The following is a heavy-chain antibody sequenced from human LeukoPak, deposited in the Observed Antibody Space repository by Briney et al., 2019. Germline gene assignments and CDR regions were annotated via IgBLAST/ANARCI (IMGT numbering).Heavy chain of an antibody. CDR2: ISSSGSTI. D-gene: IGHD6-13*01. J-gene: IGHJ4*02. Sequence: GGSLRLSCAASGFTFSSYEMNWVRQAPGKGLEWVSYISSSGSTIYYADSVKGRFTISRDNAKNSPYLQMNSLRAEDTAVYYCARVEDSGWYWDFDYWGQGTLVTVSS. CDR1: GFTFSSYE. V-gene: IGHV3-48*03. CDR3: ARVEDSGWYWDFDY.